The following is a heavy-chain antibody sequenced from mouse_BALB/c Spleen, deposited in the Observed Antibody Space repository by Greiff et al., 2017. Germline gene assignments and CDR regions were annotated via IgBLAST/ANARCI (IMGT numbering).Heavy chain of an antibody. V-gene: IGHV3-2*02. CDR3: ARLLHAMDY. D-gene: IGHD1-2*01. Sequence: EVMLVESGPGLVKPSQSLSLTCTVTGYSITSDYAWNWIRQFPGNKLEWMGYISYSGSTSYNPSLKSRISITRDTSKNQFFLQLNSVTTEDTATYYCARLLHAMDYWGQGTSVTVSS. J-gene: IGHJ4*01. CDR1: GYSITSDYA. CDR2: ISYSGST.